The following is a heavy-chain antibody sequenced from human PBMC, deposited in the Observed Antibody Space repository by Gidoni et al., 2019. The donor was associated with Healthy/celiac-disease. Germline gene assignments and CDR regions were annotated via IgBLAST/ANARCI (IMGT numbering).Heavy chain of an antibody. Sequence: EVQLVQSGAEVKSPGESLRISCKCSGYSSTSFWLSWVRQVPGKGLEWMGRIDPSDYYTNYSPSCQGHVTISADKSISTAYLKWSSLKGSDTAKYYCARHRYSSSWYAATPQEHNWFEPWGQGTLVTVSS. V-gene: IGHV5-10-1*03. D-gene: IGHD6-13*01. CDR2: IDPSDYYT. CDR1: GYSSTSFW. J-gene: IGHJ5*02. CDR3: ARHRYSSSWYAATPQEHNWFEP.